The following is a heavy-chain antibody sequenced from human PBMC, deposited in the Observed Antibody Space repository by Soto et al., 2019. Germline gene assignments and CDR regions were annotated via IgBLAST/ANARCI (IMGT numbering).Heavy chain of an antibody. CDR1: GLTFSSYG. V-gene: IGHV3-33*01. CDR3: ARGGRESSSWYYYYYGMDV. CDR2: IWYDGSNK. J-gene: IGHJ6*02. Sequence: GGSLRLSCAASGLTFSSYGMHWVRQAPGKGLEWVAVIWYDGSNKYYADSVKGRFTISRDNSKNTLYLQMNSLRAEDTAVYYCARGGRESSSWYYYYYGMDVWGQGTTVTVS. D-gene: IGHD6-13*01.